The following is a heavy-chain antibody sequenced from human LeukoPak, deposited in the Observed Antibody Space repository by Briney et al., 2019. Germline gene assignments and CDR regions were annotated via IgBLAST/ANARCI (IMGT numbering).Heavy chain of an antibody. CDR3: ARVEHHFLNLVVPALGLDY. CDR2: ISAYNGNT. D-gene: IGHD2-2*01. Sequence: GASVKVSCKASGYTFTIYGISWVRQAPGQGREWMGWISAYNGNTNYAQKLQGRVTMTTDTSTSTAYMELRSLRSDDTAVYYCARVEHHFLNLVVPALGLDYWGQGTLVTVFS. J-gene: IGHJ4*02. CDR1: GYTFTIYG. V-gene: IGHV1-18*01.